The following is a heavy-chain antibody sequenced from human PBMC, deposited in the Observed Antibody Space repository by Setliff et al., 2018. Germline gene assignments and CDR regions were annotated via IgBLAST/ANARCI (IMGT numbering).Heavy chain of an antibody. Sequence: ASVKVSCKASGYTFTGYYMYWVRQAPGQGLEWMGRINPNSGDKTTYTQHFQGRVTMTRDTSTNTVYMDLTNLRSDDTAIYYCARSFSGLAGFDFWGQGTLVTVSS. CDR3: ARSFSGLAGFDF. CDR1: GYTFTGYY. D-gene: IGHD5-12*01. V-gene: IGHV1-2*06. CDR2: INPNSGDKT. J-gene: IGHJ4*02.